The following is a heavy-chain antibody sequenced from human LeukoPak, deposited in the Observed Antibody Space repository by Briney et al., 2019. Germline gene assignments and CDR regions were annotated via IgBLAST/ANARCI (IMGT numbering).Heavy chain of an antibody. CDR3: ARGNSDRSGRVDAFDI. CDR1: GFTVSSNH. Sequence: GGSLRLSCAASGFTVSSNHMSRVRQAPGKGLEWVSGIYGGGGTYYADSVKGRSTISRDNSKNTVDLQMNSLRAEDTAVYYCARGNSDRSGRVDAFDIWGQGTMVTVSS. D-gene: IGHD3-22*01. CDR2: IYGGGGT. J-gene: IGHJ3*02. V-gene: IGHV3-53*01.